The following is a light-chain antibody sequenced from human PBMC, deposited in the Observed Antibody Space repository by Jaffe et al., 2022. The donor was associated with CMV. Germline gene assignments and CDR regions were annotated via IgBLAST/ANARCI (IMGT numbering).Light chain of an antibody. Sequence: QSVLTQPPSVSGAPGQRVTISCTGNSSNIGAGYDVHWYQQLPETAPKLLMFGNNNRPSGVPDRFSGSKSGTSASLAVTGLQAEDEADYYCQSYDSSLSVYVFGTGTKVTVL. CDR3: QSYDSSLSVYV. CDR2: GNN. CDR1: SSNIGAGYD. V-gene: IGLV1-40*01. J-gene: IGLJ1*01.